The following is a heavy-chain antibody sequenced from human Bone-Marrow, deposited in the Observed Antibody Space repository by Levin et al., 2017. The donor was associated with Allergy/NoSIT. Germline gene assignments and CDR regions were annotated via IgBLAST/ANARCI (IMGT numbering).Heavy chain of an antibody. Sequence: SETLSLTCTVSGGSISSYYWSWIRQPPGKGLEWIGYIYYSGSTNYNPSLKSRVTISVDTSKNQFSLKLSSVTAADTAVYYCARDRDSSGYFDYWGQGTLVTVSS. V-gene: IGHV4-59*01. CDR1: GGSISSYY. CDR2: IYYSGST. J-gene: IGHJ4*02. D-gene: IGHD3-22*01. CDR3: ARDRDSSGYFDY.